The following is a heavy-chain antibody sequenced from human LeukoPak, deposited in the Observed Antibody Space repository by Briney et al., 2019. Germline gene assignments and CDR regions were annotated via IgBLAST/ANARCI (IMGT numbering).Heavy chain of an antibody. CDR2: IYTSGST. CDR1: GGSISSGSYY. V-gene: IGHV4-61*02. Sequence: PSETLSLTCTVSGGSISSGSYYWSWIRQPAGKGLEWIGRIYTSGSTNYNPSLKSRVTISVDTSKNQFSLKLSSVTTADTAVYYCARDPKDIGGFDYWGQGTLVTVSS. J-gene: IGHJ4*02. CDR3: ARDPKDIGGFDY. D-gene: IGHD3-16*01.